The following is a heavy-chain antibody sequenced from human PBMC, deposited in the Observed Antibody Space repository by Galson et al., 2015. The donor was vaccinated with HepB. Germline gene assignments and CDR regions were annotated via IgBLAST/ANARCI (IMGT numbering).Heavy chain of an antibody. CDR1: GGTFSSYA. CDR2: INAGNGNT. J-gene: IGHJ6*02. V-gene: IGHV1-3*01. Sequence: SVKVSCKASGGTFSSYAISWVRQAPGQRLEWMGWINAGNGNTKYSQKFQGRVTITRDTSASTAYMELSSLRSEDTAVYYCARDSGVGASYYYYGMDVWGQGTTVTVSS. CDR3: ARDSGVGASYYYYGMDV. D-gene: IGHD1-26*01.